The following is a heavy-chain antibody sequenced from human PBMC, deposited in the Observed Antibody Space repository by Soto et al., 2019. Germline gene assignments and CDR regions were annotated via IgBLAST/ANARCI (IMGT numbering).Heavy chain of an antibody. D-gene: IGHD6-13*01. J-gene: IGHJ5*02. CDR3: GGRYCRGGTCYGYNH. CDR1: ADSITSGSYY. V-gene: IGHV4-39*02. CDR2: IYYSGNT. Sequence: QLQLQQSGPGLVKPSETLSLTCIVPADSITSGSYYWGWIRQPPGKGLEWIGSIYYSGNTYCNPSPKXRXNXPLDTSNNHLSLSLTSLTAADTALYYCGGRYCRGGTCYGYNHWGQGTLVTVSP.